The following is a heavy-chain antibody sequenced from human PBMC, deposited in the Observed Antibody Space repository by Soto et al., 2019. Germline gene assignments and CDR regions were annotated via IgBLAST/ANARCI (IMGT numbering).Heavy chain of an antibody. CDR2: ISAYNGNT. V-gene: IGHV1-18*01. CDR1: GYAFTSYG. D-gene: IGHD3-3*01. Sequence: ASVKLYCKASGYAFTSYGISWVRQAPGQGLEWMGWISAYNGNTNYAQKLQGRVTMTTDTSTSTAYMELRSLRSDDTAVYYCARDDYDFWSGYYKGRDYYGMDVWGQGTTVTVSS. J-gene: IGHJ6*02. CDR3: ARDDYDFWSGYYKGRDYYGMDV.